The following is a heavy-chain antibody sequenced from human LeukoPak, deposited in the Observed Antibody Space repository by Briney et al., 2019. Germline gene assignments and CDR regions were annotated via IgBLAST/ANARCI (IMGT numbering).Heavy chain of an antibody. D-gene: IGHD3-22*01. CDR1: GFTFSSYA. V-gene: IGHV3-30-3*01. CDR2: ISYDGSNK. J-gene: IGHJ4*02. CDR3: ARPYYYDSSPILGY. Sequence: GGSLRLSCAASGFTFSSYAMHWVRQAPGKGLEWVAVISYDGSNKYYADSVKGRFTISRDNSKNTLYLQMNSLRAEDTAVYYCARPYYYDSSPILGYWGQGTLVTVSS.